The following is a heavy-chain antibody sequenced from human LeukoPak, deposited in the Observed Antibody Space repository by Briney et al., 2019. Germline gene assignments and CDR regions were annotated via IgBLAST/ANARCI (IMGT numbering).Heavy chain of an antibody. CDR3: ARGGRGGYYGSGSYPTTRNWFDP. V-gene: IGHV4-34*01. D-gene: IGHD3-10*01. CDR1: GGSFSGYY. J-gene: IGHJ5*02. CDR2: INHSGST. Sequence: SETLSLTCAVYGGSFSGYYWSWIRQPPGKGLEWIGEINHSGSTNYNPSLKSRTTISVDTSKNQFSLKLSSVTAADTAVYYCARGGRGGYYGSGSYPTTRNWFDPWGQGTLVTVSS.